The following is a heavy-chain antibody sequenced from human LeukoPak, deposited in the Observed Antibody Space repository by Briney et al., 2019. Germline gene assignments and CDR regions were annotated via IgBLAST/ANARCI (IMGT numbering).Heavy chain of an antibody. J-gene: IGHJ4*02. D-gene: IGHD1-1*01. V-gene: IGHV3-9*01. CDR3: AKSTYNWFFDY. CDR2: ISWNSGSI. Sequence: GGSLRLSCAASGFTFDDYAMHWVRHAPGKGLEWVSGISWNSGSIGYADSVKGRFTISRDNAKNSLYLQMNSLRAEDTALSYCAKSTYNWFFDYWGRGTLVTVSS. CDR1: GFTFDDYA.